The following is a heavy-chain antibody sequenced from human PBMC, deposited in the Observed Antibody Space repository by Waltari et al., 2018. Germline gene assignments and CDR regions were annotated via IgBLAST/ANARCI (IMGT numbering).Heavy chain of an antibody. J-gene: IGHJ4*02. CDR1: GYNLSELS. V-gene: IGHV1-24*01. Sequence: QVQLVQSGDGVKKPGASVKVSCRVSGYNLSELSMHWVRQAPGKGLEWMGGFDPEDGETIYAQKFKGRVTMTEETSTDTAYMELRSLRSDDTAMYYCATDRQMGLLPQYFDYWGQGTLVTVSS. CDR3: ATDRQMGLLPQYFDY. CDR2: FDPEDGET. D-gene: IGHD2-2*01.